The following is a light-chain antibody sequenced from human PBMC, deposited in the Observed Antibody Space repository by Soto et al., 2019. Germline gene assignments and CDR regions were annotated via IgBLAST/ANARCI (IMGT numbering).Light chain of an antibody. V-gene: IGLV2-14*01. CDR3: SSYTGSSTWV. Sequence: QSVLTQPASVSGSPGQSITISCTGTSSDVGGYNSVSWYQQHPGKAPKLMIYEVSNRPSGISNRFSGSKSGNTASMTISGLHAEDEADYYCSSYTGSSTWVFGGGTKVTVL. CDR1: SSDVGGYNS. CDR2: EVS. J-gene: IGLJ3*02.